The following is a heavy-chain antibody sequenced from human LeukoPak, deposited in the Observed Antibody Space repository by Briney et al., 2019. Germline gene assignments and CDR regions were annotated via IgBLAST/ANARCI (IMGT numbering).Heavy chain of an antibody. CDR1: GFTFSSYT. CDR2: ISSSATFK. V-gene: IGHV3-21*01. Sequence: GGSLRLSCAASGFTFSSYTMHWVRQAPGKGLEWVSSISSSATFKLYSASVTGRLTISRENSKNSLFLQINSLTVADTAVYYCARVSSSGYLPDSWGRGTLVTVSS. CDR3: ARVSSSGYLPDS. D-gene: IGHD3-22*01. J-gene: IGHJ4*02.